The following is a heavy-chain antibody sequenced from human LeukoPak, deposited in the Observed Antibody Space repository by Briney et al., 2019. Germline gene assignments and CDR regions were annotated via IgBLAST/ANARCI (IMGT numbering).Heavy chain of an antibody. J-gene: IGHJ4*02. V-gene: IGHV3-30*18. CDR1: GFTFSSYG. CDR3: AKDLSSGWYGYFDY. Sequence: GGSLRLSCAASGFTFSSYGMHWVRQAPGKGLEWVAVISYDGSNKYYADSVKGRFTISRDNSKSTLYLQMNSLRAEDTAVYYCAKDLSSGWYGYFDYWGQGTLVTVSS. D-gene: IGHD6-19*01. CDR2: ISYDGSNK.